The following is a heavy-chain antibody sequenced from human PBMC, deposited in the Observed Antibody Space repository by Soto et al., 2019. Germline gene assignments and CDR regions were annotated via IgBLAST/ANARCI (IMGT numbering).Heavy chain of an antibody. CDR2: ISGTGGRT. J-gene: IGHJ6*04. V-gene: IGHV3-23*01. CDR3: VWNILPRGSYYGLNL. D-gene: IGHD3-16*01. CDR1: GFISSNYG. Sequence: EQQLLESGGDLVQPGGSLGLSCAASGFISSNYGMSWVRQAPGKGLEWVSGISGTGGRTNYADSVKGRFTISRDNSKNTVYLKMNTRGAEDPAFFFCVWNILPRGSYYGLNLGGKGPPV.